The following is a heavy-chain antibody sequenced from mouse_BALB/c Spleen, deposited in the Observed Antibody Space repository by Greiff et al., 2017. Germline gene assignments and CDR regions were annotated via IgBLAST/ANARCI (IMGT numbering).Heavy chain of an antibody. CDR1: GFTFSDYY. J-gene: IGHJ4*01. CDR2: ISDGGSYT. V-gene: IGHV5-4*02. Sequence: EVKLVESGGGLVKPGGSLKLSCAASGFTFSDYYMYWVRQTPEKRLEWVATISDGGSYTYYPDSVKGRFTISRDNAKNNLYLQMSSLKSEDTAMYYCARDGYYPYYYAMDYWGQGTSVTVSS. D-gene: IGHD2-3*01. CDR3: ARDGYYPYYYAMDY.